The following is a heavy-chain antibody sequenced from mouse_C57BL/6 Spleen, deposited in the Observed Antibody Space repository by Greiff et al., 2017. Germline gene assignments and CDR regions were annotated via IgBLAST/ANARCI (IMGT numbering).Heavy chain of an antibody. V-gene: IGHV14-3*01. Sequence: EVQVVESVAELVRPGASVKLSCTASGFNIKNSYMHWVKQRPEQGLEWIGRIDPANGNTKYAPKFQGKATITADTSSNTAYLQLSSLTSEYTAIYYCSSNTVVAFYSFDYWGQGTTLPVSS. CDR1: GFNIKNSY. D-gene: IGHD1-1*01. J-gene: IGHJ2*01. CDR3: SSNTVVAFYSFDY. CDR2: IDPANGNT.